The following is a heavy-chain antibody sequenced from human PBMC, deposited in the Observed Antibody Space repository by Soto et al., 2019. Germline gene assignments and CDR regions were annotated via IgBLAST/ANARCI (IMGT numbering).Heavy chain of an antibody. CDR1: GGTFSRND. D-gene: IGHD3-22*01. V-gene: IGHV1-69*01. CDR3: ARRFDYDGRGYYYAY. J-gene: IGHJ4*02. CDR2: IIPIFGTA. Sequence: QVQLVQSGAEVKKPGSSVKVSCKASGGTFSRNDISWVRQAPGQRLEWMGGIIPIFGTANYAQKFQVRRSITAEESSSPDYMGLGSLRSEDTAVYYCARRFDYDGRGYYYAYWGQGTLVTISS.